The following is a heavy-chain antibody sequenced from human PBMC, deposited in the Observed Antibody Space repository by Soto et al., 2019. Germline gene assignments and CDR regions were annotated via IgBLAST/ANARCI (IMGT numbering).Heavy chain of an antibody. V-gene: IGHV3-21*01. CDR1: GFTFNSYS. Sequence: TGGSLRLSCAVSGFTFNSYSMNWVRQAPGKGLEWVSSISSFSNYMYYTDSVKGRFTISRDNARNSLYLQMNSLRAEDTAVYYCARAGGYSRISPNQTAYDMDVWGQGTTVTVSS. J-gene: IGHJ6*02. D-gene: IGHD6-13*01. CDR2: ISSFSNYM. CDR3: ARAGGYSRISPNQTAYDMDV.